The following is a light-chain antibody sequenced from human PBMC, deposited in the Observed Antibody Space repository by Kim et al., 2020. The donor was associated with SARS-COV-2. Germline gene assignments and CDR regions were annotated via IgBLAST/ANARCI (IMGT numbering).Light chain of an antibody. Sequence: APGKTARITCGENDIGSKTVHWYQQKPGQAPLVVIHNDSGRPSGIPERFSGSNSGNTATLTISRVEAGDEADYYCQVWDSTSDHYVFGTGTKVTVL. CDR2: NDS. V-gene: IGLV3-21*04. J-gene: IGLJ1*01. CDR1: DIGSKT. CDR3: QVWDSTSDHYV.